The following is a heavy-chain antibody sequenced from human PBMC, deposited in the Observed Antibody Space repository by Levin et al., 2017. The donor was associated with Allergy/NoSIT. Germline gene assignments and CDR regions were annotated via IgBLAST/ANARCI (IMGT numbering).Heavy chain of an antibody. D-gene: IGHD4-17*01. Sequence: EASVKVSCKASGYTFTGYYMHWVRQAPGQGLEWMGRINPNSGDTNYAQKFQGRVTMTRDTSISTAYMELSRLRSDDTAVYYCARDPPMTTVTTGIVEAFDIWGQGTMVTVSS. V-gene: IGHV1-2*06. CDR1: GYTFTGYY. CDR2: INPNSGDT. CDR3: ARDPPMTTVTTGIVEAFDI. J-gene: IGHJ3*02.